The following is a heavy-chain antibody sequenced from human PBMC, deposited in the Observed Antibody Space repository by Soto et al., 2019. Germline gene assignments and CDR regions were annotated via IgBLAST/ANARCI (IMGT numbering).Heavy chain of an antibody. J-gene: IGHJ4*02. Sequence: GEVLKISWETSGYTFTNYWIGGVRQLRGGGLGWVGNIFPRDFAVSYSPFLGGQVTISAACATATAFLLWRSLAASDSALYFCAGLVASLKQLDYWGQGTPVTVSS. CDR3: AGLVASLKQLDY. CDR2: IFPRDFAV. CDR1: GYTFTNYW. V-gene: IGHV5-51*01. D-gene: IGHD6-6*01.